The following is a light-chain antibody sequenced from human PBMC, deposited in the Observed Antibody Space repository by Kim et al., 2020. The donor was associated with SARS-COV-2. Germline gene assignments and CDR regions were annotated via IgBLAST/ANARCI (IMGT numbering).Light chain of an antibody. Sequence: VTQKEKVTNTCRASQSIGSSLHWYQQKPDQSPKLLIKYASQSISGVPSRFSGSGSGTDFTLTIKSLEAEDVAAYYCHQSGSFPITFGQGTRLEIK. J-gene: IGKJ5*01. CDR1: QSIGSS. V-gene: IGKV6D-21*02. CDR2: YAS. CDR3: HQSGSFPIT.